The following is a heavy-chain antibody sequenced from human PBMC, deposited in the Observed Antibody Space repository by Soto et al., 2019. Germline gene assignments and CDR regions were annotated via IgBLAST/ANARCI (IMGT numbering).Heavy chain of an antibody. D-gene: IGHD3-3*01. J-gene: IGHJ6*02. V-gene: IGHV3-23*01. Sequence: GGSLRLSCAASGFTVSSNYMNWVRQAPGKGLEWVSGISGSGSSTYYADSVKGRFTISRDNSKNRMYLQVHSLRAEDTAAYYCAKAVTISRSFYYGMHVSGPAPTVSVSS. CDR1: GFTVSSNY. CDR2: ISGSGSST. CDR3: AKAVTISRSFYYGMHV.